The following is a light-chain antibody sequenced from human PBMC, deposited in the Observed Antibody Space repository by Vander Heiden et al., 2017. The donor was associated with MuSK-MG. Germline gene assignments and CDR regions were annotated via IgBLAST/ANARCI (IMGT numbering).Light chain of an antibody. Sequence: QSALAQPASVSGSLGQTITISCSGTASDIGLSDYVSWYQQFPDKAPKLIIFDVTHRPSGVSNRFSGSKSGDTASQTISGLQAEDEADYYCSSYSASTTYVFGTGSRVTVL. CDR1: ASDIGLSDY. CDR3: SSYSASTTYV. J-gene: IGLJ1*01. CDR2: DVT. V-gene: IGLV2-14*03.